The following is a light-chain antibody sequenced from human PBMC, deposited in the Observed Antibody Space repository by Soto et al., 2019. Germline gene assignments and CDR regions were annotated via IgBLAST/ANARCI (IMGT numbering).Light chain of an antibody. CDR3: QQYGSAPWT. CDR2: GAS. J-gene: IGKJ1*01. Sequence: EIVLTQSPSTLSLSPLERATLSCRASQSVGSSHLAWYQQKPGQAPSLLMYGASSRATGIPDRFSGSGSGTDFTLTISRLEPEDFAVYYCQQYGSAPWTFGQGSKVDIK. CDR1: QSVGSSH. V-gene: IGKV3-20*01.